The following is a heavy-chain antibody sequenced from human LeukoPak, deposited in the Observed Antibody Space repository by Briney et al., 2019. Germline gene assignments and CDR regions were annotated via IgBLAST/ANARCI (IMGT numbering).Heavy chain of an antibody. J-gene: IGHJ5*02. CDR2: IYYSGST. D-gene: IGHD6-13*01. CDR1: GDSLRSSY. Sequence: SETLSLTCTVSGDSLRSSYWSWRRQPPGKGLEWVGYIYYSGSTDYNPSLKGRVNMSVYTSKNQVSLTLNSVTAAGTAIYYCARHAGIATVFDPWGQGTL. CDR3: ARHAGIATVFDP. V-gene: IGHV4-59*08.